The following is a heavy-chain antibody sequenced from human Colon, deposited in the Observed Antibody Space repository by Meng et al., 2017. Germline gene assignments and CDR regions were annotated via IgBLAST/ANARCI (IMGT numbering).Heavy chain of an antibody. J-gene: IGHJ6*02. CDR3: ARVRCTSARCYGLYGMDV. V-gene: IGHV7-4-1*02. CDR1: GYIFTNYA. D-gene: IGHD2-2*01. Sequence: ASVKVSCKASGYIFTNYAMNWVRQAPGQGLEWMGWINTYSGNPTYAQVFTGRFVLSLDTSVSTAYLQISGLKSEDTAMYYCARVRCTSARCYGLYGMDVWGQETTVTVSS. CDR2: INTYSGNP.